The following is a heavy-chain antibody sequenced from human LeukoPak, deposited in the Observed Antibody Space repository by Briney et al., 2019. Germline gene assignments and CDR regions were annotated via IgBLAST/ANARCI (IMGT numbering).Heavy chain of an antibody. Sequence: SETLSLTCAVYGGSFSGYYWSWIRQPPGKGLEWIGEINHSGSTNYNPSLKSRVTISVGTSKNQFSLKLSSVTAADTAVYYCARQDGESGSGSYYPYLDFWGQGARVTVSS. D-gene: IGHD3-10*01. CDR3: ARQDGESGSGSYYPYLDF. CDR2: INHSGST. CDR1: GGSFSGYY. V-gene: IGHV4-34*01. J-gene: IGHJ4*02.